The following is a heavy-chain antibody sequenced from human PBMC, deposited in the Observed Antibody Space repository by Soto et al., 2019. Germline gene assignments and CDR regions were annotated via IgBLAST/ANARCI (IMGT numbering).Heavy chain of an antibody. CDR3: AGRTFTIAAASYGRSNWFDP. Sequence: SETLSLTCSASGGSITSSSHFWGWVRQPPGKGLEWIGTIYFTGNTYYTPSLKSRLTMSIDTSKNEFSLRLNSVTAADTAVYYCAGRTFTIAAASYGRSNWFDPWGPGTLVTVSS. J-gene: IGHJ5*02. CDR1: GGSITSSSHF. CDR2: IYFTGNT. V-gene: IGHV4-39*01. D-gene: IGHD6-25*01.